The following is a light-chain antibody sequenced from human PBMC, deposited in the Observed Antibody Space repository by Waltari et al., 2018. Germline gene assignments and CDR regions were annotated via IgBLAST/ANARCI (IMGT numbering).Light chain of an antibody. CDR3: QQYNSSPWT. CDR2: KAS. CDR1: QSISNW. J-gene: IGKJ1*01. Sequence: DIQMTQSPSTLSASVGDRVTITCRASQSISNWLAWYQQKPGKAPNLLIYKASYLESGVPSRFSGSGSGTEFTLTISSLQPDDFATYYCQQYNSSPWTFGQGTKVEIK. V-gene: IGKV1-5*03.